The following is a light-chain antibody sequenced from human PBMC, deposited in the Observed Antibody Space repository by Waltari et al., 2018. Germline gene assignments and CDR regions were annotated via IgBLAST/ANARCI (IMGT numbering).Light chain of an antibody. CDR2: GAS. Sequence: ELVLTQSPGTLSLSPGERATPSCRASQSVSSSYLAWYQQKPGQAPRLLIYGASSRATGIPDRFSGSGSGTDFTLTISRLEPEDFAVYYCQQYGSSLLYTFGQGTKLEI. V-gene: IGKV3-20*01. CDR3: QQYGSSLLYT. J-gene: IGKJ2*01. CDR1: QSVSSSY.